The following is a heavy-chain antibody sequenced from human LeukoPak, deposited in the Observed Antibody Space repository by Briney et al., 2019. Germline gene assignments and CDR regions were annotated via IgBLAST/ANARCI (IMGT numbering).Heavy chain of an antibody. CDR3: ARDTKQQLVRYYFDY. Sequence: GRSLRLSCAASGFTFSSYGMHWVRQAPGKGLEWVAVIWYDGSNKYYADSVKGRFTISRDNSKNTLYLQMNSLRAEDTAVYYCARDTKQQLVRYYFDYWGQGTLVTVSP. J-gene: IGHJ4*02. CDR2: IWYDGSNK. CDR1: GFTFSSYG. V-gene: IGHV3-33*01. D-gene: IGHD6-13*01.